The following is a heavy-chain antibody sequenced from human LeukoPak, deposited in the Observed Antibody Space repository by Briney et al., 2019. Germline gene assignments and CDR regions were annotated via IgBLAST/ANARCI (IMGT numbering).Heavy chain of an antibody. CDR3: ARGQADSSSWYVLYDFDY. V-gene: IGHV1-2*02. J-gene: IGHJ4*02. Sequence: ASVKVSCKASGYTFTCYYMHLVRQAPGQGLEWMGWINPNSGGTNYVQKFQGRVTMTRGTSISTAYMELSRLRSDDTAVYYCARGQADSSSWYVLYDFDYWGQGTLVTVSS. D-gene: IGHD6-13*01. CDR2: INPNSGGT. CDR1: GYTFTCYY.